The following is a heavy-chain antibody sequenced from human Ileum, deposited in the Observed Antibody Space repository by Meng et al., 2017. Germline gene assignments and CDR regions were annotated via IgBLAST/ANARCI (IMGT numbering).Heavy chain of an antibody. V-gene: IGHV4-38-2*01. Sequence: ESLKISCAVSGYSISSGYYWGWIRQPPGKGLEWIGSIYHSGSTYYNPSLKSRVTISVDTSKNQFSLKLSSVTAADTAVYYCARSCSGGSCYWGYYFDYWGQGTLVTVSS. J-gene: IGHJ4*02. CDR2: IYHSGST. CDR3: ARSCSGGSCYWGYYFDY. D-gene: IGHD2-15*01. CDR1: GYSISSGYY.